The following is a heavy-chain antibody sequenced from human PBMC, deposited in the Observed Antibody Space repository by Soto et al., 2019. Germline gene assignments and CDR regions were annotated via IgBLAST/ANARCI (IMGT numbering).Heavy chain of an antibody. Sequence: EVQLVESGGGLVQPGGSLRLSCAASRFTFSTYWMTWVRQAPGKGLEWVANIHQDGSETYYMDSVKGRFTISRDNAKNSVYLQMTSLRAEDTAVYRCAGGNALDVWGQGTTVTVSS. CDR2: IHQDGSET. J-gene: IGHJ6*02. V-gene: IGHV3-7*01. CDR1: RFTFSTYW. CDR3: AGGNALDV.